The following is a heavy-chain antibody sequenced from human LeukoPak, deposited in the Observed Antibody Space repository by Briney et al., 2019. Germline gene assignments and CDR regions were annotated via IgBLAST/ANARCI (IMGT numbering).Heavy chain of an antibody. CDR3: AKDLKGLYDYVRGSYAVDI. J-gene: IGHJ3*02. CDR1: GFSFSSYA. CDR2: ISSRGGTT. V-gene: IGHV3-23*01. Sequence: GGSLRLSCAASGFSFSSYAMSWVRQGQGTGLEWVSGISSRGGTTDYADFVKGRFTMSRDNSKNTLYLQMHSLRAEDTAVYYCAKDLKGLYDYVRGSYAVDIWGQRTTVTVSS. D-gene: IGHD3-16*01.